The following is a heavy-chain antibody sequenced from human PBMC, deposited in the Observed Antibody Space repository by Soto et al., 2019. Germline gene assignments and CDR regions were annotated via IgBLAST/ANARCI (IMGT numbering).Heavy chain of an antibody. CDR1: GFTFSSYA. V-gene: IGHV3-30-3*01. D-gene: IGHD6-13*01. CDR3: ARDGDRRIAAIDYYYGMDV. J-gene: IGHJ6*02. CDR2: ISYDGSNK. Sequence: GGSLRLSCAASGFTFSSYAMHWVRQAPGKGLEWVAVISYDGSNKYYADSVKGRFTISRDNSKNTLYLQMNSLRAEDTAVYYCARDGDRRIAAIDYYYGMDVWGQGTTVTVSS.